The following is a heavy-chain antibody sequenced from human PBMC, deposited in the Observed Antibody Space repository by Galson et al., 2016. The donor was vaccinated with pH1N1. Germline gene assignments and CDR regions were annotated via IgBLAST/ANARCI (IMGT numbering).Heavy chain of an antibody. J-gene: IGHJ5*01. CDR1: GFTFNSYW. V-gene: IGHV3-7*04. CDR3: ARRGLPDS. Sequence: LRLSCAASGFTFNSYWMSWVRQAPGKGLEWVANINEDGRGEYYVDSVKGRFTISRDNAKNSVYLQMNSLRVEDTAVYYCARRGLPDSWGQGTLVTVSS. CDR2: INEDGRGE.